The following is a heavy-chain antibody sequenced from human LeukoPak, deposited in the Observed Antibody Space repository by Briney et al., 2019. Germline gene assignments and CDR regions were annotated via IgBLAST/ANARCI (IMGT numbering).Heavy chain of an antibody. CDR2: IYDSGST. CDR3: AMLDGPITIFGVVIDSYYGMDV. D-gene: IGHD3-3*01. V-gene: IGHV4-30-4*01. Sequence: PSETLSLTCTVSGASIRSGDYYWSWIRQPPGKGLEWIGYIYDSGSTYYNPSLKSRVTISVDTSKNQFSLKLSSVTAADTAVYYCAMLDGPITIFGVVIDSYYGMDVWGQGTTVTVSS. CDR1: GASIRSGDYY. J-gene: IGHJ6*02.